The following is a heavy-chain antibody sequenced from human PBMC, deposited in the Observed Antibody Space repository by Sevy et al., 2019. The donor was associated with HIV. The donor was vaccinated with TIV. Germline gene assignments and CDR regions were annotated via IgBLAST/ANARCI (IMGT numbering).Heavy chain of an antibody. CDR1: GFTFSSYS. CDR2: ISSSSSTI. CDR3: AREDGSRLDV. V-gene: IGHV3-48*02. Sequence: GESLKISCADSGFTFSSYSMNWVRQAPGKGLEWVSSISSSSSTIYYADSVKGRFTISRDNAKNSLYLQMNSLRDEDTAVYYCAREDGSRLDVWGQRTTVTVSS. D-gene: IGHD6-13*01. J-gene: IGHJ6*02.